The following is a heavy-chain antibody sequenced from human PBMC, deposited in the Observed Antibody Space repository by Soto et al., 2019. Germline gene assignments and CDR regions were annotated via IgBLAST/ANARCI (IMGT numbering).Heavy chain of an antibody. CDR1: GFALSGAS. CDR3: ARDLTDFAKYYFDY. CDR2: ISASGATI. J-gene: IGHJ4*02. Sequence: ETLRLSCAASGFALSGASMNWVRQAPGKGLEWVSYISASGATIYYADSVKGRSTISRDKAQNSVYLQMDSLKDEDTAVYYCARDLTDFAKYYFDYWGQGALVTVS. D-gene: IGHD3-9*01. V-gene: IGHV3-48*02.